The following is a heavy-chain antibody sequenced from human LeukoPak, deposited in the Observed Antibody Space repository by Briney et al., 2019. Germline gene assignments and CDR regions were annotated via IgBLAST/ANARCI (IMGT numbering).Heavy chain of an antibody. CDR3: ARSIVVVPAAMGAFDI. Sequence: SVKVSCKASGGTFSSYAISWVRQAPGQGLEWMGGIIPIFGTANYAQKFQGRVTITADESTSTAYMELSSLRSEDTAVYYCARSIVVVPAAMGAFDIWGQGTMVTVSS. CDR2: IIPIFGTA. CDR1: GGTFSSYA. V-gene: IGHV1-69*13. J-gene: IGHJ3*02. D-gene: IGHD2-2*01.